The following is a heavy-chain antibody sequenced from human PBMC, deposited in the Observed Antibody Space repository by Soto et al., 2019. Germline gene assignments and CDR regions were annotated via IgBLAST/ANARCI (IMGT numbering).Heavy chain of an antibody. CDR3: ARDETVTSGYYYYYGMDL. Sequence: QVQLVESGGGVVQPGRSLRLSCAASGFTFSSYGMHWVRQAPGKGLEWVAAIWYDGSNKYYADSVKGGFTISRDNSKNTLYLQMTGLRDVDTAVYYCARDETVTSGYYYYYGMDLWGQGTTVTVFS. J-gene: IGHJ6*02. D-gene: IGHD4-17*01. V-gene: IGHV3-33*01. CDR2: IWYDGSNK. CDR1: GFTFSSYG.